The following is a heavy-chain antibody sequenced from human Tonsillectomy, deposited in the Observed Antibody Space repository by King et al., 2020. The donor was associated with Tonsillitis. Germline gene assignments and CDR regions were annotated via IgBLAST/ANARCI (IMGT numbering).Heavy chain of an antibody. Sequence: QLQESGPTLVKPSDTLSLTCAVSGYSITSGYFWGWIRQPPGKGLEWIGTVFHTGTTYYNPSLASRLTISVDTSKNRFSLNLSSVTAADSAVYYCARDRTSTSEIYYRGQGTLVTVSS. J-gene: IGHJ4*02. V-gene: IGHV4-38-2*02. D-gene: IGHD5/OR15-5a*01. CDR1: GYSITSGYF. CDR3: ARDRTSTSEIYY. CDR2: VFHTGTT.